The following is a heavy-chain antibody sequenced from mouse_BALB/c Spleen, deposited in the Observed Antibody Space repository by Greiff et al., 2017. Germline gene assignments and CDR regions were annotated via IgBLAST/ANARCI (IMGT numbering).Heavy chain of an antibody. CDR1: GYTFTSYW. V-gene: IGHV1-7*01. J-gene: IGHJ4*01. Sequence: VQLQQSGAELAKPGASVKMSCKASGYTFTSYWMHWVKQRPGQGLEWIGYINPSTGYTEYNQKFKDKATLTADKSSSTAYMQLSSLTSEDSAVYYCARCYGSRYYAMDYWGQGTSVTVSS. CDR2: INPSTGYT. CDR3: ARCYGSRYYAMDY. D-gene: IGHD1-1*01.